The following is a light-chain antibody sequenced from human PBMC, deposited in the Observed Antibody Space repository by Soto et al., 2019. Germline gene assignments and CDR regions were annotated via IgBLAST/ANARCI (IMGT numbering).Light chain of an antibody. CDR2: DVS. V-gene: IGLV2-14*03. CDR1: SSDVGGYNF. Sequence: QSALTQPASVSGSPGQSITISCTGTSSDVGGYNFVSWYQHHPGKVPKLIIYDVSDRPSGISNRFSGSKSGNTASLTISGLQAEDEADYYCTSYKTSSIPYVFGTGTKLTVL. CDR3: TSYKTSSIPYV. J-gene: IGLJ1*01.